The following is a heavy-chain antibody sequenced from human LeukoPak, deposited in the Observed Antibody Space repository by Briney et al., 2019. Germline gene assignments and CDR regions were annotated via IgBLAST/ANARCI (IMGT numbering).Heavy chain of an antibody. V-gene: IGHV4-4*09. CDR3: ARRIVAGATNSHWFDP. Sequence: SETLSLTCTVSGGPIDSYYWSWIRLPPGKGLEWIGYIYPSGGTHYNPSLPSRVPMSVDTSKNQFSLKVRSATAADTAVYFCARRIVAGATNSHWFDPWGQGTLVTVSS. J-gene: IGHJ5*02. CDR2: IYPSGGT. D-gene: IGHD2-21*01. CDR1: GGPIDSYY.